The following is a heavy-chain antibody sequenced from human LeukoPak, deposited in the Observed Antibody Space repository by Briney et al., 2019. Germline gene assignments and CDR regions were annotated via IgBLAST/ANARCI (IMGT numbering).Heavy chain of an antibody. CDR3: AKATGYLL. V-gene: IGHV3-23*01. Sequence: GGSLRLSCAASGFTFSSYGMSWVRQVPGKGLEWVSTISNSDSSTYYADSVKGRFTISRDNSENTLYLQMNSLRAEDTAVYYCAKATGYLLWGQGTLVIVSS. D-gene: IGHD1-14*01. CDR2: ISNSDSST. CDR1: GFTFSSYG. J-gene: IGHJ4*02.